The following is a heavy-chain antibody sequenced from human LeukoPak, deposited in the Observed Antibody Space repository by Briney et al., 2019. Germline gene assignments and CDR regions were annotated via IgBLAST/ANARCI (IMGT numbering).Heavy chain of an antibody. CDR3: AKNLIPEQLDLNF. CDR2: IYYTGST. D-gene: IGHD6-13*01. CDR1: GYSINNNYY. J-gene: IGHJ4*02. Sequence: KTSETLSLTCTVSGYSINNNYYCGWIRQPPGKGLEWIGYIYYTGSTNYNHSLKSRVTMSEDTSKIQFSLNLGSVPPEDTGVNYCAKNLIPEQLDLNFWGKGTLVTVSS. V-gene: IGHV4-59*01.